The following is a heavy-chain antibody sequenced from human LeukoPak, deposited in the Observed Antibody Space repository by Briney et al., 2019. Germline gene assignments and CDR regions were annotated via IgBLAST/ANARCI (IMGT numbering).Heavy chain of an antibody. CDR2: ISNSGRA. J-gene: IGHJ4*02. Sequence: SETLSLTCTVSGGSISSSSYYWGWIRQPPGKGLDWIGSISNSGRAYYNPSLESRFTISVDTSKNQFSLRLSSVTAADTAVYYCTRSRDGYHLSAFDYWGQGTLVTVSS. CDR1: GGSISSSSYY. D-gene: IGHD5-24*01. CDR3: TRSRDGYHLSAFDY. V-gene: IGHV4-39*01.